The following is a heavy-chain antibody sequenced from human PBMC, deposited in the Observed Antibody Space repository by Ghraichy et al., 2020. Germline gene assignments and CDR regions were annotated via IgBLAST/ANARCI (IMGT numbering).Heavy chain of an antibody. CDR1: GFTFSSYA. V-gene: IGHV3-23*01. D-gene: IGHD2-15*01. J-gene: IGHJ5*02. CDR3: AKEWGGGSLWFDP. Sequence: LSLTCAASGFTFSSYAMSWVRQAPGKGLEWVSAISGSGGSTYYADSVKGRFTISRDNSKNTLYLQMNSLRAEDTAVYYCAKEWGGGSLWFDPWGQGTLVTVSS. CDR2: ISGSGGST.